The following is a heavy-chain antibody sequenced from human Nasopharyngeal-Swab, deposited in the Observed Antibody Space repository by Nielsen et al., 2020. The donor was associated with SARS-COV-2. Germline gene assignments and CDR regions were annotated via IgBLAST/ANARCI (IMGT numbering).Heavy chain of an antibody. D-gene: IGHD3-16*02. CDR3: ARATYYDYVWGSYRPGASDI. V-gene: IGHV4-34*01. CDR2: INHSGST. Sequence: RQAPGKGLEWIGEINHSGSTNYNPSLKSRVTISVDTSKNQFSLKLSSVTAADTAVYYCARATYYDYVWGSYRPGASDIWGQGTMVTVSS. J-gene: IGHJ3*02.